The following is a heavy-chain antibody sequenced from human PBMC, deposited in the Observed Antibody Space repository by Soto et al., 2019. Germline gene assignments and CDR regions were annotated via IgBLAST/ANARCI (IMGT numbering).Heavy chain of an antibody. D-gene: IGHD3-3*01. CDR1: GGSVNGYY. CDR2: INHTGGT. J-gene: IGHJ5*02. V-gene: IGHV4-34*01. CDR3: ATRITVFGLLIPPFDH. Sequence: SETLSLTCAVYGGSVNGYYWNWIRQPPGKGLEWIGEINHTGGTHYNSSLKSRVTMSVDTSKNQFSLRLSSVTAADTAIYYCATRITVFGLLIPPFDHWGQGTQVTVSS.